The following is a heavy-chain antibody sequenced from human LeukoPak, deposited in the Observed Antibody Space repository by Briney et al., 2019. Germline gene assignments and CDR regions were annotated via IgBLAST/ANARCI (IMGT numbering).Heavy chain of an antibody. CDR1: GFTFSRYG. CDR2: ISYDRSNK. J-gene: IGHJ4*02. D-gene: IGHD1-26*01. CDR3: ARVPSWELQLVFDY. Sequence: GRSLRFSSAASGFTFSRYGMHSVRQAPGKGLEWVTAISYDRSNKYYADSVKGRFTISRDNSKNTLYLQMNSLRAEDTAVYYCARVPSWELQLVFDYWGQGTLVTVSS. V-gene: IGHV3-30*01.